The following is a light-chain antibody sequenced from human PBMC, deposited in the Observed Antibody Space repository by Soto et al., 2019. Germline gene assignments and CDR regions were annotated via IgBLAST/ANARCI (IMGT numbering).Light chain of an antibody. CDR1: SSDVGGYDS. V-gene: IGLV2-14*01. CDR2: EVT. Sequence: QSALTQPASVSGSPGQSITISCTGSSSDVGGYDSVSWYQQHPGKAPKLLIYEVTKRPSRVSNRFSGSKSGNTASLTISGLQADDESDYYCGSYAGGTTLVFGGGTKLTVL. CDR3: GSYAGGTTLV. J-gene: IGLJ3*02.